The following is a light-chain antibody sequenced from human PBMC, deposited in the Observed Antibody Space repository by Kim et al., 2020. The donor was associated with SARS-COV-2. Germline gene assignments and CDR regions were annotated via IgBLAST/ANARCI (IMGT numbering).Light chain of an antibody. Sequence: SSELTQDPAVSVALGQTVRITCQGDSLRSYYASWYQQKPGQAPVLVIYGKNNRPSGIPDRFSGSSSGNTASFTITGAQAEDEADYYCNSRDSRFYVFRTW. J-gene: IGLJ1*01. CDR3: NSRDSRFYV. V-gene: IGLV3-19*01. CDR2: GKN. CDR1: SLRSYY.